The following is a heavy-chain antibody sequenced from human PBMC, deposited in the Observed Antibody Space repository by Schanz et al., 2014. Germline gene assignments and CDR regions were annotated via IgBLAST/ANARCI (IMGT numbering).Heavy chain of an antibody. J-gene: IGHJ4*02. V-gene: IGHV3-23*01. CDR3: ARGTPFLCDY. CDR1: GFTFSSYA. Sequence: EVQLLESGGGLVQPGGSLRLSCAASGFTFSSYAMSWVRQAPGKGLEWVSAISGSGGDTYYADSVKGRFTISRENSKNTLHLQMSSLRAEDTAVYYCARGTPFLCDYWGQGTLVTVSS. D-gene: IGHD3-16*01. CDR2: ISGSGGDT.